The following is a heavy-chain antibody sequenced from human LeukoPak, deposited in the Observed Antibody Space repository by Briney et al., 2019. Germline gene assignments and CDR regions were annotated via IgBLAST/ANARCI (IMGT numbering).Heavy chain of an antibody. V-gene: IGHV3-7*01. CDR1: GFIFSDYW. J-gene: IGHJ4*02. Sequence: PGGSLRLSCATSGFIFSDYWMSWVRQAPGKGLEWVANIKQDGSETYYVDSVKGRFTISRDDAKNPLYLQMNSLRAEDTAVYYCARDGTYYYDSSGYYYPDYWGQGTLVTVSS. D-gene: IGHD3-22*01. CDR2: IKQDGSET. CDR3: ARDGTYYYDSSGYYYPDY.